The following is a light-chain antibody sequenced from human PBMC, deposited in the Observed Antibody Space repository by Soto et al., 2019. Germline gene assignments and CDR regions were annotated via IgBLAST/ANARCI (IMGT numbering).Light chain of an antibody. CDR2: DVT. CDR3: CTYAGSFHQ. CDR1: NSDVGNYNF. Sequence: QSALTQPRSVSGSPGQAVTISCTGTNSDVGNYNFVSWYQHHPGKAPKLMIYDVTKRPSGVPDRFSGSKSGNTASLTISGLQPEDEADYYCCTYAGSFHQFGGGTKLTVL. J-gene: IGLJ3*02. V-gene: IGLV2-11*01.